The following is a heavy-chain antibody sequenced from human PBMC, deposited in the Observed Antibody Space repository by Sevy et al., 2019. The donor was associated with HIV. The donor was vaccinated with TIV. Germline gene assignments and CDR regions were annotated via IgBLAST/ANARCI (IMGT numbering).Heavy chain of an antibody. CDR3: AKDGGWIQLSYYYYGMDV. J-gene: IGHJ6*02. CDR2: ISYDGSNK. Sequence: GGSLRLSCAASGFTFSSYGMHWVRQAPGKGLEWVAVISYDGSNKYYEDSVKGRFTISRDNSKNTLYLQMNSLRAEDTAVYYCAKDGGWIQLSYYYYGMDVWGQGTTVTVSS. CDR1: GFTFSSYG. V-gene: IGHV3-30*18. D-gene: IGHD5-18*01.